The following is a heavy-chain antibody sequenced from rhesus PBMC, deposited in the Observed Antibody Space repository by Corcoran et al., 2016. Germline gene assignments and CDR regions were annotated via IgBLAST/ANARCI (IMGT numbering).Heavy chain of an antibody. CDR1: GGSISDSY. CDR2: IYGSGSST. D-gene: IGHD2-21*01. V-gene: IGHV4S18*01. J-gene: IGHJ4*01. CDR3: ASSRYCTGSGCLDY. Sequence: QVQLQESGPGVVKPSETLSLMCAVSGGSISDSYRWSWIRQAPGKGLEWIGYIYGSGSSTNYNPSLTSRVTLSVDTSKNQLSLKLSSVTTADTAVYYCASSRYCTGSGCLDYWGQGVLVTVSS.